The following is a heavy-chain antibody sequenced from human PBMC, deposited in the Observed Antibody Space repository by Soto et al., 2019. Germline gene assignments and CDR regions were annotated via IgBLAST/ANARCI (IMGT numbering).Heavy chain of an antibody. CDR2: ISSNSAYI. CDR3: TRDASRDSSARGWFDP. CDR1: GFTFRSFT. J-gene: IGHJ5*02. D-gene: IGHD6-13*01. Sequence: GGSLRLSCAASGFTFRSFTMNWVRQAPGKGLEWVSTISSNSAYIHYTDALRGRFTISRDNAKNSLHLQMNSLRAEDTAVYYCTRDASRDSSARGWFDPWGPGTLVTVSS. V-gene: IGHV3-21*01.